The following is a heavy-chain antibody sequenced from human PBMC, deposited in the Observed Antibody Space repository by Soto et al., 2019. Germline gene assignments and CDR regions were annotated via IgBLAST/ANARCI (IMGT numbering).Heavy chain of an antibody. CDR1: GFTFSNYA. CDR3: ARDGNYQHSDY. D-gene: IGHD2-2*01. Sequence: PGGSLRLSCATSGFTFSNYAFHWVRQAPGKGLEWVAVIWYDGSKKHHADSVKGRFTISRDDSKNTLYLQMNSLRVEDTAVYYCARDGNYQHSDYWGQGTLVTVSS. J-gene: IGHJ4*02. CDR2: IWYDGSKK. V-gene: IGHV3-33*01.